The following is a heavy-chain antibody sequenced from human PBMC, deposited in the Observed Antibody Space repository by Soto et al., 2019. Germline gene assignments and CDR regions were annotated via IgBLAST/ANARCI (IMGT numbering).Heavy chain of an antibody. CDR1: GGSISSGGYY. Sequence: QVQLQESGPGLVKPSQTLSLTCTVSGGSISSGGYYWSWIRQHPGKGLEWIGYIYYSGSTYYNPSLKSRVTISVDTSKNQFSLKRSSVTAADTAVYYCARDVTSCGVEARPNWFDPWGQGTLVTVSS. D-gene: IGHD3-3*01. V-gene: IGHV4-31*03. J-gene: IGHJ5*02. CDR3: ARDVTSCGVEARPNWFDP. CDR2: IYYSGST.